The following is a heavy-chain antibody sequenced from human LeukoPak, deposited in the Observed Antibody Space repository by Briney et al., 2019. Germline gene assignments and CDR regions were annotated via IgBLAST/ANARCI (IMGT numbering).Heavy chain of an antibody. CDR3: AREFVLRYFEGYMDV. V-gene: IGHV3-30*03. CDR2: ISYDGSKK. J-gene: IGHJ6*03. D-gene: IGHD3-9*01. Sequence: PGGSLRLSCAGSGYTFSSYHMHWLRQAPGKGLEWVALISYDGSKKYYADSLQGRVTVSRDNSKNTLYLQLQTLRPEDTAVYYCAREFVLRYFEGYMDVWGKGTTVTVSS. CDR1: GYTFSSYH.